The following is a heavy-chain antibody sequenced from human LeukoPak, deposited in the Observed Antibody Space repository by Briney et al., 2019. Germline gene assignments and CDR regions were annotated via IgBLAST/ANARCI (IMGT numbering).Heavy chain of an antibody. CDR2: IYYSGST. D-gene: IGHD3-10*01. V-gene: IGHV4-39*01. J-gene: IGHJ4*02. CDR1: GGSCSSSSYY. Sequence: PSETLSLTCTVSGGSCSSSSYYWGWIREPPGKGLEWIVSIYYSGSTYYNPSLKSRVTISVDTSKNQFSLKLSSVTAADTAVYYCARHLRRGQNVRDGSGTYFDYWGQGTLVTVSS. CDR3: ARHLRRGQNVRDGSGTYFDY.